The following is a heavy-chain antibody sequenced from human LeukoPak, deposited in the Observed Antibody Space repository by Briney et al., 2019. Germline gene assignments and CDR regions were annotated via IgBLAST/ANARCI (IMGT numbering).Heavy chain of an antibody. CDR3: ARGLIAVAIDY. D-gene: IGHD6-19*01. CDR2: INQSGTT. J-gene: IGHJ4*02. CDR1: GGSFSGYY. V-gene: IGHV4-34*01. Sequence: SETLSLTCAVYGGSFSGYYWSWIRQPPGKGLEWIGEINQSGTTNYNPSLKTRLPISVDTSKNQFSLKLSSVTAAGTAVYYCARGLIAVAIDYWGEGTLVTVSS.